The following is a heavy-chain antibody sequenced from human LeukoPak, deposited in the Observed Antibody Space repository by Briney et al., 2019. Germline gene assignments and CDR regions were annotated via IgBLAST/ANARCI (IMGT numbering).Heavy chain of an antibody. J-gene: IGHJ3*02. Sequence: SETLSLTCTVSGGSISSYYWSWIRQPPGKGLEWIGYIYYSGNTHYNPSLSSRVTMSVDTSKNQFSLKLSSATAADTAVYYCASSSIVSRDAFDIWGQGTMVTVSS. CDR3: ASSSIVSRDAFDI. CDR2: IYYSGNT. D-gene: IGHD2-15*01. CDR1: GGSISSYY. V-gene: IGHV4-59*12.